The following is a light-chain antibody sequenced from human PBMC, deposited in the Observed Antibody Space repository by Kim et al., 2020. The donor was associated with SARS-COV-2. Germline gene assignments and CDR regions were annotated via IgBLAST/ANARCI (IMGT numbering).Light chain of an antibody. CDR2: ATS. CDR3: QQSGSSPT. J-gene: IGKJ1*01. CDR1: HTFSNTF. V-gene: IGKV3-20*01. Sequence: LSPGESTTLSCSASHTFSNTFLAWYQQKPGQPPRLLIYATSDRPTGIPDRFSGSGSGTDFTLTISRLEPEDSAVYYCQQSGSSPTFGQGTKVEIK.